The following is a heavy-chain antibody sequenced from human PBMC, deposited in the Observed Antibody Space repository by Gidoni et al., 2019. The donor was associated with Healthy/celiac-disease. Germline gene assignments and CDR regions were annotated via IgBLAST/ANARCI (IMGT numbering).Heavy chain of an antibody. D-gene: IGHD6-6*01. CDR3: ARPQYSSSSGYFQH. Sequence: QLQLQESGTGLEKPSEPMSLTCTVSGGSISSSSYYWGWIRQPPGKGLEWIGSIYYSGSTYYNPSLKSRVTISVDTSKNQFSLKLSSVTAADTAVYYCARPQYSSSSGYFQHWGQGTLVTVSS. CDR2: IYYSGST. V-gene: IGHV4-39*01. CDR1: GGSISSSSYY. J-gene: IGHJ1*01.